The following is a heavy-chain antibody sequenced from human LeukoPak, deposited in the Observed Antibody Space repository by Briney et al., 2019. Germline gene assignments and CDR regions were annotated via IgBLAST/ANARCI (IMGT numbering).Heavy chain of an antibody. CDR1: GYTLTELS. J-gene: IGHJ3*02. V-gene: IGHV1-46*01. Sequence: ASVKVSCKVSGYTLTELSMHWVRQAPGQGLEWMGIINPSGGSTSYAQKFQGRVTMTRDMSTSTVYMELSSLRSEDTAVYYCASKGSSSWYWAFDIWGQGTMVTVSS. D-gene: IGHD6-13*01. CDR3: ASKGSSSWYWAFDI. CDR2: INPSGGST.